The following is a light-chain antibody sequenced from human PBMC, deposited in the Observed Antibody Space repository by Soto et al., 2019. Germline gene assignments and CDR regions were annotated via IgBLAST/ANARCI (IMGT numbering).Light chain of an antibody. J-gene: IGKJ1*01. Sequence: EIVLTQSPGTLSLSPGERATLSCRASQSVGNNYLAWYQQKPGQAPRLLIYGTSTRATGIPARFSGSGSGTEFTLTISGLQSEDFAVYYCHQYDNWPPWTFGPGTKVDIK. CDR3: HQYDNWPPWT. CDR1: QSVGNN. V-gene: IGKV3-15*01. CDR2: GTS.